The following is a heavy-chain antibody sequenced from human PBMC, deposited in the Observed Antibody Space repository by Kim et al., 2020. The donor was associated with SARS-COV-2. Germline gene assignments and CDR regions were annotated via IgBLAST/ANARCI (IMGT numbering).Heavy chain of an antibody. Sequence: GGSLRLSCAASGFTFSSYGMHWVRQAPGKGLEWVAVIWYDGSNKYYADSVKGRFTISRDNSKNTLYLQMNSLRAEDTAVYYCARGTAVAHGALDYWGQGTLVTVSS. CDR2: IWYDGSNK. D-gene: IGHD6-19*01. CDR1: GFTFSSYG. CDR3: ARGTAVAHGALDY. J-gene: IGHJ4*02. V-gene: IGHV3-33*01.